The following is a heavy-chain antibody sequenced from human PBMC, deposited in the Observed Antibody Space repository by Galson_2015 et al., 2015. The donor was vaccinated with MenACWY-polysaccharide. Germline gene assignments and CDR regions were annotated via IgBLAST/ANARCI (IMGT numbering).Heavy chain of an antibody. D-gene: IGHD3-16*01. CDR1: GFTFDDYA. J-gene: IGHJ6*02. Sequence: SLRLSCAASGFTFDDYAMHWVRQAPGKGLEWVSGISWNSGSIGYADSVKGRFTISRDNAKNSLYLQMNSLRAEDTALYYCAKGMGELVRYYYCMDVWGQGTTVTVSS. CDR3: AKGMGELVRYYYCMDV. V-gene: IGHV3-9*01. CDR2: ISWNSGSI.